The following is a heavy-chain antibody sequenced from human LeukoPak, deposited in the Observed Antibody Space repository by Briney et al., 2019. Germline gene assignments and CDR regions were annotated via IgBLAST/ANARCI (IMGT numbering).Heavy chain of an antibody. V-gene: IGHV4-59*01. CDR3: ARADYYGSGSYLQNVDY. D-gene: IGHD3-10*01. J-gene: IGHJ4*02. CDR1: GGSISSYY. CDR2: IYYSGST. Sequence: PSETLSLTCTVSGGSISSYYWSWIRQPPGKGLEWIGYIYYSGSTNYNPSLKSRVTISVDTSKNQFSLKLSSVTAADTAVYYCARADYYGSGSYLQNVDYWGQGTLVTVSS.